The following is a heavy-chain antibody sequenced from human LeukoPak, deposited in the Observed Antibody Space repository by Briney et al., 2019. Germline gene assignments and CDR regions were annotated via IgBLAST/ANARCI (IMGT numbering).Heavy chain of an antibody. V-gene: IGHV4-59*12. J-gene: IGHJ6*02. CDR3: ARVDTAMVTGDYYYYYGMDV. CDR2: IYYSGST. Sequence: ASETLSLTCTVSGGSISSYYWSWIRQPPGKGLEWIGYIYYSGSTNYNPSLKSRVTISVDTSKNQFSLKLSSVTAADTAVYYCARVDTAMVTGDYYYYYGMDVWGQGTTVTVSS. D-gene: IGHD5-18*01. CDR1: GGSISSYY.